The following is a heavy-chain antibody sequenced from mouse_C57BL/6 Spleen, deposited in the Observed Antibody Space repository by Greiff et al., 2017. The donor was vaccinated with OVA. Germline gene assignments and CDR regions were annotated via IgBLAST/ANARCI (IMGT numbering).Heavy chain of an antibody. Sequence: QVQLKQPGAELVKPGASVKMSCKASGYTFTSYWITWVKQRPGQGLEWIGDIYPGSGSTNYNEKFKSKATLTVDTSSSTAYMQLSSLTSEDSAVYYCASYYGNYDWYFDVWGTGTTVTVSS. CDR3: ASYYGNYDWYFDV. J-gene: IGHJ1*03. CDR1: GYTFTSYW. V-gene: IGHV1-55*01. CDR2: IYPGSGST. D-gene: IGHD2-1*01.